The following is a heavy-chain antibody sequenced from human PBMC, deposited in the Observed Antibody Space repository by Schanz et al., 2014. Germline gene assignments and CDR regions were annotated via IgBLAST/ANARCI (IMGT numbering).Heavy chain of an antibody. CDR2: IMPLRGIG. D-gene: IGHD6-19*01. CDR1: GDTFSKYN. CDR3: TRLRRADPNGFDV. Sequence: QVQLVQSGPEVKKPGSSVKVSCQAFGDTFSKYNIMWVRQVPGQGLEWLGRIMPLRGIGNNAWKFQDRLTITADKSMNITYMELSSLGTEDTAVYYCTRLRRADPNGFDVSGQGTTVTV. V-gene: IGHV1-69*02. J-gene: IGHJ6*02.